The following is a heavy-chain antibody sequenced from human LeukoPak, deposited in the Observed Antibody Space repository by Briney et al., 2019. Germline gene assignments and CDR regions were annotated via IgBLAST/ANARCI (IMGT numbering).Heavy chain of an antibody. CDR1: GFTFSSYA. Sequence: PGGSLRLSCAASGFTFSSYAMSWARQAPGKGLEWVSAISGGGGSTHYADSVKGRFTISRDNSKNTLYLQMSSLRAGDTAVYYCAKSSYYDSSGYYREYYFDYWGQGTLVTVSS. D-gene: IGHD3-22*01. J-gene: IGHJ4*02. CDR3: AKSSYYDSSGYYREYYFDY. CDR2: ISGGGGST. V-gene: IGHV3-23*01.